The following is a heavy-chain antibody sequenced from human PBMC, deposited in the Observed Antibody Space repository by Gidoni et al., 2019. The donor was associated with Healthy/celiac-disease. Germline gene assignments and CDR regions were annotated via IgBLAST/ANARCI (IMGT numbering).Heavy chain of an antibody. D-gene: IGHD3-16*02. CDR2: INHSGST. CDR1: GVSFSGYY. J-gene: IGHJ4*02. CDR3: ARCLAYDYVWGSYRSYYFDY. V-gene: IGHV4-34*01. Sequence: QVQLQQWGAGLLKPSETLSLTCAVYGVSFSGYYWSWIREPPGKGLEWIGEINHSGSTNYNPTLKSRVTISVDTSKNQFSLKLSSVTAADTAVYYCARCLAYDYVWGSYRSYYFDYWGQGTLVTVSS.